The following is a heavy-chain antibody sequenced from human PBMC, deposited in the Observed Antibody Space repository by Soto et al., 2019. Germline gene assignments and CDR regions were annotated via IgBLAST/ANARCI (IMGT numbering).Heavy chain of an antibody. D-gene: IGHD3-10*01. J-gene: IGHJ5*02. V-gene: IGHV1-18*01. CDR2: IATYNSNK. Sequence: HLVQSGPEVKQPGASVTVSCKTSGDTFTNFSLSWVRQAPGQGLEWMGWIATYNSNKNYAQKFQGRLTLTTDPSTSTAYMELKSLGYDDTAVYYCARVLRGVVNWFDPWGQGTLVTVSS. CDR3: ARVLRGVVNWFDP. CDR1: GDTFTNFS.